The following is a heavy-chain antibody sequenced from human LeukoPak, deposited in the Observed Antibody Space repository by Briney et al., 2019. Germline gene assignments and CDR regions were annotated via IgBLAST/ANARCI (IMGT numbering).Heavy chain of an antibody. V-gene: IGHV3-23*01. D-gene: IGHD2-2*01. CDR3: AKDGAGSQSYCSSTSCYVDY. CDR1: GFTFSSYA. Sequence: GGSLRLSCVASGFTFSSYAMSWVRQAPGKGLEWVSAISGSGGSTYYADSVKGRFTISRDNSRNTLYLQMNSLRAEDTAVYYCAKDGAGSQSYCSSTSCYVDYWGQGTLVTVSS. CDR2: ISGSGGST. J-gene: IGHJ4*02.